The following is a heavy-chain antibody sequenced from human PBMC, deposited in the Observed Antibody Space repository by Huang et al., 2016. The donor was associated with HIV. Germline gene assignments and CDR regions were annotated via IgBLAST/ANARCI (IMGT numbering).Heavy chain of an antibody. J-gene: IGHJ4*02. CDR1: GFSFTNYW. CDR3: ARPLLGYSYGYYFDY. Sequence: EVQLVQSGAEVKKPGESLKISCKGSGFSFTNYWIGWVRQMTGKGLEWMGLLCPGYSDTKNSPSFQGQVTISADKSINTAYLRWSSLKASDTAMYYCARPLLGYSYGYYFDYWGQGTLVTVSS. V-gene: IGHV5-51*03. D-gene: IGHD5-18*01. CDR2: LCPGYSDT.